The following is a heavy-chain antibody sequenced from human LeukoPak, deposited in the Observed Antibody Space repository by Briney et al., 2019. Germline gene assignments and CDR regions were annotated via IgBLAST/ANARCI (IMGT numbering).Heavy chain of an antibody. D-gene: IGHD6-19*01. CDR1: GFSFSSFA. Sequence: PGGSLRLSCAASGFSFSSFAMSWVRQTPGKGLEWVSAIGSFGTITYYADSVKGRLTISRDNSKNTLYLQMNSLRAEDTAIYYCAKDPPSSGWPNSFDYWGQGTLVTVSS. J-gene: IGHJ4*02. CDR2: IGSFGTIT. CDR3: AKDPPSSGWPNSFDY. V-gene: IGHV3-23*01.